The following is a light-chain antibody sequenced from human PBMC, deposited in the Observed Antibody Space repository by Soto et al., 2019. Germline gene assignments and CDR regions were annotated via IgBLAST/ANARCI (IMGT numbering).Light chain of an antibody. CDR1: SGHSNYA. CDR3: QTWGSGIAV. V-gene: IGLV4-69*01. J-gene: IGLJ2*01. CDR2: LNSDGSH. Sequence: QLVLTQSPSASASLGASVKLTCTLSSGHSNYAIAWHQQQSEKGPRYLMKLNSDGSHSKGDGIPDRFSGSSSGAERYLTISSLQSVDEADYYCQTWGSGIAVFGGGTKVTVL.